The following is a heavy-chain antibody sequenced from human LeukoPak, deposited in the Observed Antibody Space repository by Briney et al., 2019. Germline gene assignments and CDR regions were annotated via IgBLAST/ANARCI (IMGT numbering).Heavy chain of an antibody. J-gene: IGHJ4*02. V-gene: IGHV3-21*01. CDR1: GFTFNTAW. Sequence: NPGGSLRLSCAASGFTFNTAWMSWVRQAPGKGLEWVSSISTSSVYTYYTDSVKGRFSISRDNAKNSLFLQMNSLRAEDTAVYYCARDSNYNYWSGSGYWGQGTLVTVSS. D-gene: IGHD3-3*01. CDR2: ISTSSVYT. CDR3: ARDSNYNYWSGSGY.